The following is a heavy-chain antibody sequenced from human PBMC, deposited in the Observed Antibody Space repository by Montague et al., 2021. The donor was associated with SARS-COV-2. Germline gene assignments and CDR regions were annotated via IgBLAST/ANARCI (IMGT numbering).Heavy chain of an antibody. CDR2: IYYSGST. CDR3: ARSWGQWLLWGYYVDY. V-gene: IGHV4-39*01. Sequence: SETLSLTCIVSRSSISSSSYYWGWIRQPPGKGLEWIGSIYYSGSTYYNPSLKSRVTISVDTSKNQFSLKLSSVTAADTAVYYCARSWGQWLLWGYYVDYWGQGTLVTVSS. D-gene: IGHD6-19*01. J-gene: IGHJ4*02. CDR1: RSSISSSSYY.